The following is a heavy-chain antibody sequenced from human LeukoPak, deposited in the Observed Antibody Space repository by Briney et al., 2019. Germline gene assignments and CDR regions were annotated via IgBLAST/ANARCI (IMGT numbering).Heavy chain of an antibody. Sequence: GASVKVSCKASGYTFTGYYMHCVCEAPGQGVGWMVWINPNSGGTNYAQKFQGWVTMTRDTSISTAYMELSMLRSDDTAVYYGARDLGRIAVAGTLAYWGQGTLVTVSS. CDR2: INPNSGGT. D-gene: IGHD6-19*01. J-gene: IGHJ4*02. CDR3: ARDLGRIAVAGTLAY. CDR1: GYTFTGYY. V-gene: IGHV1-2*04.